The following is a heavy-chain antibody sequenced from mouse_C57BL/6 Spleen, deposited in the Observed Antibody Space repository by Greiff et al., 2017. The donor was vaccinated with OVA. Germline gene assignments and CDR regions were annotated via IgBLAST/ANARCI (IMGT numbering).Heavy chain of an antibody. CDR2: ISYDGSN. D-gene: IGHD2-4*01. V-gene: IGHV3-6*01. Sequence: DVKLVESGPGLVKPSQSLSLTCSVTGYSITSGYYWNWIRQFPGNKLEWMGYISYDGSNNYNPSLKNRISITRDTSKNQFFLKLNSVTTEDTATYYCARGDYAFAYWGQGTLVTVSA. CDR1: GYSITSGYY. CDR3: ARGDYAFAY. J-gene: IGHJ3*01.